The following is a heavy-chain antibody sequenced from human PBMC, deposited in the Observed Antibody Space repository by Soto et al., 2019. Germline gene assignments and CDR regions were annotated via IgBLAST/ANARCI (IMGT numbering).Heavy chain of an antibody. CDR1: GFTFNTAW. J-gene: IGHJ3*02. CDR2: IKSKGNGGTI. V-gene: IGHV3-15*07. Sequence: PGGSLRLSCAASGFTFNTAWMNWVRQTPGKGLEWVGRIKSKGNGGTIDYADSVKGRFTISRDNARSSLYLQMNSLRADDTAVYYCARDDSFAFDIWGQGTMVTVSS. CDR3: ARDDSFAFDI. D-gene: IGHD2-21*01.